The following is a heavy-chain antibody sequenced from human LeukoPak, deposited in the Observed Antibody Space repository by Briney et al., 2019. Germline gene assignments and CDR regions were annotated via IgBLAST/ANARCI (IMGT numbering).Heavy chain of an antibody. J-gene: IGHJ4*02. CDR2: ISGSGGST. D-gene: IGHD3-22*01. CDR3: AKDRYYYDSSGYYDY. V-gene: IGHV3-23*01. Sequence: GGSLRLSCAASGFTFSSYAMSWVRQAPGKGLEWVSAISGSGGSTYYADSVKGRFTISRDNSKNTLYLQMNSLRAEDTAVYYCAKDRYYYDSSGYYDYWGQGTLVTVSS. CDR1: GFTFSSYA.